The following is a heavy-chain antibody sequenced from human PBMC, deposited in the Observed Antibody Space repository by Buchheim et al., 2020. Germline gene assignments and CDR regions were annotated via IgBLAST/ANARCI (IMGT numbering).Heavy chain of an antibody. D-gene: IGHD2-21*02. V-gene: IGHV4-4*02. J-gene: IGHJ1*01. Sequence: QVQLQESGPGLVKTSGTLSLTCAVSGGSISSSNLWSWVRQPPGKGLEWIGEIDHSGSTNYNPSLKSRVTMSVDTSKNQFSLKLSSVTAADTAVYYCTRDGPVLTAIAYFQHWGQGT. CDR1: GGSISSSNL. CDR2: IDHSGST. CDR3: TRDGPVLTAIAYFQH.